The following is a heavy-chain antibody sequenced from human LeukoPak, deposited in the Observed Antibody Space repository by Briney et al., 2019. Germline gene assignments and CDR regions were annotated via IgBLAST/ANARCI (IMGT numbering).Heavy chain of an antibody. CDR3: ARDAGPQQAPAWYYMDV. V-gene: IGHV3-21*01. CDR1: GFTFSSYS. D-gene: IGHD6-13*01. J-gene: IGHJ6*03. CDR2: ISSSSSYI. Sequence: GGSLRLSCAASGFTFSSYSMNWVRQAPGKGLEWVSSISSSSSYIYYADSVKGRFTISRDNAKNSLYLQMNSLRAEDTAVYYCARDAGPQQAPAWYYMDVWGKGTTVTVSS.